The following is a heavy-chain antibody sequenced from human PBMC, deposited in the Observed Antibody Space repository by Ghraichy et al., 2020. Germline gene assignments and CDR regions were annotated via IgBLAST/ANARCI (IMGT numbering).Heavy chain of an antibody. D-gene: IGHD6-13*01. CDR3: ARDKEEQQLVFDY. Sequence: LQGRVTMTTDTSTSTAYMELRSLRPDDTAVYYCARDKEEQQLVFDYWGQGTLVTVSS. J-gene: IGHJ4*02. V-gene: IGHV1-18*01.